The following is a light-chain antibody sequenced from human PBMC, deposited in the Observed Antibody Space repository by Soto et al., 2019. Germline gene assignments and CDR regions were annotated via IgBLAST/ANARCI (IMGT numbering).Light chain of an antibody. Sequence: QSVLAQPPSASGSPGQSVTFSCTGTSSDIGDYNYVSWYQQHPGKAPKLMIYEVTKRPSGVPDRFSGSKSGNTASLTVSGLQADDDADYYCSSYAGNNNYVFGTGTKVTVL. CDR1: SSDIGDYNY. J-gene: IGLJ1*01. V-gene: IGLV2-8*01. CDR2: EVT. CDR3: SSYAGNNNYV.